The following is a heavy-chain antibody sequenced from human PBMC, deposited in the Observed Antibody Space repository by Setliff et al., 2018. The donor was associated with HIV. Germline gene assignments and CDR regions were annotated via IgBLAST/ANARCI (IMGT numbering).Heavy chain of an antibody. CDR2: INPSGGST. CDR3: ARGPHCSSTSCFGGFDY. J-gene: IGHJ4*02. CDR1: GYTFTRYY. Sequence: GASVKVSCKASGYTFTRYYIHWVRQAPGQGLEWMGIINPSGGSTTYTQKFQGTGTMTRDTSTSTVYMEQSSLRSEDTAVYYCARGPHCSSTSCFGGFDYWGQGTLVTVSS. D-gene: IGHD2-2*01. V-gene: IGHV1-46*01.